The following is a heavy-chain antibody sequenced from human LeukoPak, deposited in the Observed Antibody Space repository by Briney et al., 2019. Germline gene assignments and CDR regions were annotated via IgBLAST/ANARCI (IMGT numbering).Heavy chain of an antibody. J-gene: IGHJ4*02. V-gene: IGHV3-21*01. CDR3: ARMRSGSSGMDY. CDR1: GFTFSSYS. Sequence: PGGSLRLSCAASGFTFSSYSMNWVRQAPGKGLEWVSSISSSSSYIYYADSVKGRFTISRDNAKNSLYLQMNSLRAEDTAVYYCARMRSGSSGMDYWGQGTLVTVSS. CDR2: ISSSSSYI. D-gene: IGHD1-26*01.